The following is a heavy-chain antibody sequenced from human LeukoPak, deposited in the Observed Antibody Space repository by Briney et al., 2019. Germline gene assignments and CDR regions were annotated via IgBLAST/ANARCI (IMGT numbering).Heavy chain of an antibody. CDR2: ISGSGGST. D-gene: IGHD2/OR15-2a*01. CDR1: GLTFSSCP. Sequence: GGPLRFSCAAPGLTFSSCPMSWVPQAPGKGLVGVSAISGSGGSTYYADSVKGRFTISRDNSKNTLYLQMNSLRAEDTAVYYCAKVRQFLDAFDIWGQGTMVTVSS. CDR3: AKVRQFLDAFDI. V-gene: IGHV3-23*01. J-gene: IGHJ3*02.